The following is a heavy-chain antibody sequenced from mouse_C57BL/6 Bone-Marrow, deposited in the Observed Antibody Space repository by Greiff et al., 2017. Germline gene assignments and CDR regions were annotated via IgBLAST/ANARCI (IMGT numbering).Heavy chain of an antibody. Sequence: VQRVESGPGLVQPSQSLSITCTVSGFSLTSYGVHWVRQPPGKGLEWLGVIWSGGSTDYNAAFISRLSISKDNSKSQVFFKMNSLQADDTAIYYCGYYGSSYDYAMDYWGQGTSVTVSS. CDR1: GFSLTSYG. V-gene: IGHV2-4*01. J-gene: IGHJ4*01. CDR3: GYYGSSYDYAMDY. D-gene: IGHD1-1*01. CDR2: IWSGGST.